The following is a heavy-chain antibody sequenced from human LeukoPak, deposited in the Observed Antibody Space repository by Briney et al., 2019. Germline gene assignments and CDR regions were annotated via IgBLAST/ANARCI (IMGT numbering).Heavy chain of an antibody. J-gene: IGHJ4*02. D-gene: IGHD3-22*01. V-gene: IGHV3-9*01. CDR3: AKDTTYYYDSSGYRFDY. CDR2: ISWNSGSI. Sequence: GGSLRLSCAASGFTFDDYAMHWVRQAPGKGLEWVSGISWNSGSIGYADSVKGRFTISRDNAKNSLYLQMNSLRAEDTALYYCAKDTTYYYDSSGYRFDYRGQGTLVTVSS. CDR1: GFTFDDYA.